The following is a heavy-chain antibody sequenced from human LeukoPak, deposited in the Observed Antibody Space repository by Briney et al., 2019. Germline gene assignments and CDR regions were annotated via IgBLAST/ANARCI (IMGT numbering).Heavy chain of an antibody. V-gene: IGHV4-61*03. J-gene: IGHJ4*01. D-gene: IGHD2-2*01. Sequence: PSETLSLTCTVSGGSISSGGYYWTWIRQPPGKGLEWIGYVYYSRSTNYNPSLKTRLHLSVDTSKNCFSLKLSSVTAADTAVYYYDSSPRLTTSWFLFNCWGHGSLVTVSS. CDR3: DSSPRLTTSWFLFNC. CDR2: VYYSRST. CDR1: GGSISSGGYY.